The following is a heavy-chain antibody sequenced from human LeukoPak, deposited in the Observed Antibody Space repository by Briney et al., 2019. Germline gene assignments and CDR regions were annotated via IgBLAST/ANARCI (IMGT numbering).Heavy chain of an antibody. CDR1: GFTFSSYS. V-gene: IGHV3-21*01. CDR3: ARDDYDFWSGYSYYFDY. J-gene: IGHJ4*02. CDR2: ISSSSSYI. D-gene: IGHD3-3*01. Sequence: GGSLRLSCAASGFTFSSYSMNWVRQAPGKGLEWVSSISSSSSYIYYADSVKGRFTISRDNAKNSLYLQMNSLRAEDTAVHYCARDDYDFWSGYSYYFDYWGQGTLVTVSS.